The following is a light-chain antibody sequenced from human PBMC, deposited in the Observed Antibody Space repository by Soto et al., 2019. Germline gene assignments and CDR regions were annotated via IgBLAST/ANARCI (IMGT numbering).Light chain of an antibody. V-gene: IGKV3-15*01. J-gene: IGKJ5*01. CDR2: GSS. CDR3: QQYYGWPRT. CDR1: QLFSSN. Sequence: IVMLQSRPTLSISPGESVTLSCRASQLFSSNLAWYQRRPGQAPRLLIYGSSTRDTGVPPRFSGSASGTEFTLTISSLQSEDFGAYYCQQYYGWPRTFGQGTRVEIK.